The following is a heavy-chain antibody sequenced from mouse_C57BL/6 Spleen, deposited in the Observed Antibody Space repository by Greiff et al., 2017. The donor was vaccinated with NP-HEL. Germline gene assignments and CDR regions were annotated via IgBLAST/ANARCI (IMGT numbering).Heavy chain of an antibody. D-gene: IGHD1-1*01. J-gene: IGHJ3*01. V-gene: IGHV14-4*01. CDR1: GFNIKDDY. Sequence: VQLQQSGAELVRPGASVKLSCTASGFNIKDDYMHWVKQRPEQGLEWIGWIDPENGDTEYASKFQGKATITADTSSNTAYLQLSSLTSEDTAVYYCTTWGSKGPFAYWGQGTLVTVSA. CDR2: IDPENGDT. CDR3: TTWGSKGPFAY.